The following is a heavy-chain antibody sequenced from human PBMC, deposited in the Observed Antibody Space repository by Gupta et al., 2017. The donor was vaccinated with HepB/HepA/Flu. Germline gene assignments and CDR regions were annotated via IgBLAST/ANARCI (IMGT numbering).Heavy chain of an antibody. V-gene: IGHV3-30*18. CDR3: AKEVWAGYFDY. D-gene: IGHD7-27*01. CDR2: ISYDGSNK. CDR1: GFTFSSYG. Sequence: QVQLVASGGGVVQPGRSLRLSCAASGFTFSSYGMPWVRQAPGKGLEWVAVISYDGSNKYYADSVKGRFTISRDNSKNTLYLQMNSLRAEDTAVYYCAKEVWAGYFDYWGQGTLVTVSS. J-gene: IGHJ4*02.